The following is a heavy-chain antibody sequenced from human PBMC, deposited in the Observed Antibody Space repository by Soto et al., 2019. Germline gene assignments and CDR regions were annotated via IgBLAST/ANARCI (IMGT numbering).Heavy chain of an antibody. CDR1: GGTFSSYA. CDR2: IIPIFGTA. Sequence: QVQLVQSGAEVKKPGSSVKVSCKASGGTFSSYAISWVRQAPGQGLEWMGGIIPIFGTANYAQKFQGRVTITADKSTSTAYMALSSLRSEDTAVYYCASLVVVAAFEYFQHWGQGTLVTVSS. J-gene: IGHJ1*01. V-gene: IGHV1-69*06. CDR3: ASLVVVAAFEYFQH. D-gene: IGHD2-15*01.